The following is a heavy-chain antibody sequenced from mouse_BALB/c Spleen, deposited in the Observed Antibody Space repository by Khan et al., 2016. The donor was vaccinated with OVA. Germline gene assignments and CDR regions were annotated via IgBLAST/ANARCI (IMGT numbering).Heavy chain of an antibody. CDR1: GFTFSDYY. CDR2: ISDGGSYT. CDR3: ARGYYGNPFAY. J-gene: IGHJ3*01. D-gene: IGHD2-1*01. V-gene: IGHV5-4*02. Sequence: EVELVESGGGLVKPGGSLTLSCAASGFTFSDYYMYWVRQTPEKRLEWVATISDGGSYTYYPDSVKGRFTIYRDDDKNNLYLQMSSLKSEDTAMYYCARGYYGNPFAYWGQGALVTVSA.